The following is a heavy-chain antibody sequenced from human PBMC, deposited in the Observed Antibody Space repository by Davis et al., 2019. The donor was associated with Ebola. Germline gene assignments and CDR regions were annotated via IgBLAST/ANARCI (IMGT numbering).Heavy chain of an antibody. V-gene: IGHV3-49*04. J-gene: IGHJ5*02. CDR1: GFTFGDYA. Sequence: GESLKISCPTSGFTFGDYAMTWVRQAPGKGLEWVGFIRSKRYDGTTQYAASMKGRFTISRDDSKSIAYLQINSLKTEDTAVYYCTRVKDKNGYYYRAMGSWGQGTLVTVSS. D-gene: IGHD3-22*01. CDR2: IRSKRYDGTT. CDR3: TRVKDKNGYYYRAMGS.